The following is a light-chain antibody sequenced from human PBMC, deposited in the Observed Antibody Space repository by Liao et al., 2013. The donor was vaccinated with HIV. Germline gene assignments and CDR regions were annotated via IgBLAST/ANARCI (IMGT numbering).Light chain of an antibody. CDR3: QVWDSSSDHQ. J-gene: IGLJ2*01. CDR1: KLGDKY. V-gene: IGLV3-1*01. CDR2: QDS. Sequence: SYELTQPPSVSVSPGQTASITCSGDKLGDKYACWYQQKPGQSPVLVIYQDSKRPSGIPERFSGSNSGNTATLTISRVEAGDEADYYCQVWDSSSDHQFGGGTKLTVL.